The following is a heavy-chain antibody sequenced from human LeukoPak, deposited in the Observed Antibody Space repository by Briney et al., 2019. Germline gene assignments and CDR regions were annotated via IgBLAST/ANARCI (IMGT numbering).Heavy chain of an antibody. Sequence: SETLSLTCTVSGGSISSYYWSWIRQPPGKGLEWIGYIYYSGSTNYNPSLKSRVTISVDTSKNQFSLKLSSGTAADAAVYCCARLYRNTGPRGGGAFDIWGQGTMVTVSS. V-gene: IGHV4-59*01. CDR2: IYYSGST. CDR1: GGSISSYY. CDR3: ARLYRNTGPRGGGAFDI. D-gene: IGHD3-10*01. J-gene: IGHJ3*02.